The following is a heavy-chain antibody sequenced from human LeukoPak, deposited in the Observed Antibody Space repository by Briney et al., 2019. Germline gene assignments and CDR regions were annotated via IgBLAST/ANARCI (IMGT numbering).Heavy chain of an antibody. CDR1: GYTFTSYA. D-gene: IGHD3/OR15-3a*01. CDR2: TNTNTGNP. CDR3: AREFTRVTWTWFDP. J-gene: IGHJ5*02. Sequence: VASVKVSCKASGYTFTSYAMNWVRQAPGQGLEWMGWTNTNTGNPTCAQGFTGRFVFSLDTSVSTAYLQISSLKAEDTAVYYCAREFTRVTWTWFDPWGQGTLVTVSS. V-gene: IGHV7-4-1*02.